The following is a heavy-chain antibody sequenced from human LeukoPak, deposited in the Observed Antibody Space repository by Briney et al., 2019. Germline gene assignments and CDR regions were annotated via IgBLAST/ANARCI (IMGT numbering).Heavy chain of an antibody. D-gene: IGHD6-13*01. J-gene: IGHJ5*02. CDR3: AKDLAAASHNWFDP. V-gene: IGHV3-23*01. CDR1: GFTFSSYA. CDR2: ISGSGGST. Sequence: PGGSLRLSCAASGFTFSSYAMSWVRQAPGKGLEWVSAISGSGGSTYYADSVKGRFTISRDNSKNTLYLQMNSLRAGDTAVYYCAKDLAAASHNWFDPWGQGTLVTVSS.